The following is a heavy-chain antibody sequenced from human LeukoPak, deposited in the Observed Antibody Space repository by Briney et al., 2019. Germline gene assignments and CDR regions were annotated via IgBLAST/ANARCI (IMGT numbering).Heavy chain of an antibody. D-gene: IGHD6-13*01. V-gene: IGHV4-59*01. CDR2: IYYSGST. Sequence: SETLSLTCTVSGGSISYYYWSWLRQPPGKGLEWIGYIYYSGSTNYYPSLKSRVTISIDTPNNQFSLKLSSVTAADTAVYYCATGVHGIAAAGDYYFDYWGQGTLVTVSS. CDR1: GGSISYYY. J-gene: IGHJ4*02. CDR3: ATGVHGIAAAGDYYFDY.